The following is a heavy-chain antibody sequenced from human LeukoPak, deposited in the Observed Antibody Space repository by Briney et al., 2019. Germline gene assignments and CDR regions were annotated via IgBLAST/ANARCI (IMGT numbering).Heavy chain of an antibody. D-gene: IGHD1-26*01. CDR3: ARFPRSTTSALDY. J-gene: IGHJ4*02. CDR2: IYPGDSDT. V-gene: IGHV5-51*01. Sequence: GESLKISCKGSGYSFTSYWIGWVRQMPGKGLEWMGIIYPGDSDTRHSPSFQGQVAISADKSISTAYLQWISLNASHTALYYCARFPRSTTSALDYWGQGTLVTVSS. CDR1: GYSFTSYW.